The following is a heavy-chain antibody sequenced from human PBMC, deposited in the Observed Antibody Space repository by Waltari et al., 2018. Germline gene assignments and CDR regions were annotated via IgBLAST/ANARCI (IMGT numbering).Heavy chain of an antibody. D-gene: IGHD6-13*01. CDR3: ARGAYSSSWPIYYYGMDV. Sequence: QVQLVESGGGVVQPGRSLRLSCAASGFTFSSYGMHWVRQAPGKGLEWGAVIWYDGSNKYYADSVKGRFTISRDNSKNTLYLQMNSLRAEDTAVYYCARGAYSSSWPIYYYGMDVWGQGTTVTVSS. J-gene: IGHJ6*02. CDR2: IWYDGSNK. CDR1: GFTFSSYG. V-gene: IGHV3-33*01.